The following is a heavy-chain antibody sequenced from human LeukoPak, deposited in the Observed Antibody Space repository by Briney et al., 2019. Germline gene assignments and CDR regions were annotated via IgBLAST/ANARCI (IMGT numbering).Heavy chain of an antibody. CDR1: GGSISSYY. CDR3: ARETSQKGAHYMDV. Sequence: SETLSLTCTVSGGSISSYYWSWIRQPPGKGLEWIGYIYYSGSTNYNPSLKSRVTISVDTSKNQCSLKLSSLTAADTAVYYCARETSQKGAHYMDVWGKGTTVTISS. V-gene: IGHV4-59*01. D-gene: IGHD3-16*01. J-gene: IGHJ6*03. CDR2: IYYSGST.